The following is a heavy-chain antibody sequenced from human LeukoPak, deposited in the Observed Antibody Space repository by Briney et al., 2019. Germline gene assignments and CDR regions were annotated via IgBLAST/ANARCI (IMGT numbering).Heavy chain of an antibody. CDR1: GFTFSSYA. CDR3: GRVRISAARGYMDV. V-gene: IGHV3-64*01. D-gene: IGHD6-13*01. CDR2: ISSKGDNI. Sequence: GGSMRLSCAGSGFTFSSYAIHWVRQAPGKGLECDSTISSKGDNIFYANSVKGRFTISRDNSKNTVYLQMGSLRAEDMAVYYCGRVRISAARGYMDVWGKGTTVTVSS. J-gene: IGHJ6*04.